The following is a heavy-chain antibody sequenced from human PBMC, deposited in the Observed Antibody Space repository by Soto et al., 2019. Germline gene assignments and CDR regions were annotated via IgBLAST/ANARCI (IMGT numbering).Heavy chain of an antibody. CDR3: ARGGRRSPGMDV. CDR1: GGSISSGGYY. J-gene: IGHJ6*04. V-gene: IGHV4-31*03. Sequence: QVQLQESGPGLVKPSQTLSLTCTVSGGSISSGGYYWSWIRQHPVKGLEWIGYIYYSGSTYYNPSLKSRVTLSVETSKNKFSLKLSSVPAAATAVYSCARGGRRSPGMDVWGKGTTVTVSS. CDR2: IYYSGST.